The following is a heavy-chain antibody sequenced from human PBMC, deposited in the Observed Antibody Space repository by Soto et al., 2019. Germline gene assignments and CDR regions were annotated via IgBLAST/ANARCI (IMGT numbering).Heavy chain of an antibody. CDR2: ISFDGSNK. CDR1: GFTFNYYP. V-gene: IGHV3-30-3*01. J-gene: IGHJ6*02. Sequence: ESGGGVVQPGESLRLSCAASGFTFNYYPMHWVHQTPGKGLEWVAVISFDGSNKYYADSVKGRFTISRDNSKNMLYLQMNSLRAEDAAVYYCARLPGALVAVLYIYPLDGREAMSDVDVWGQGTTVSVSS. D-gene: IGHD6-19*01. CDR3: ARLPGALVAVLYIYPLDGREAMSDVDV.